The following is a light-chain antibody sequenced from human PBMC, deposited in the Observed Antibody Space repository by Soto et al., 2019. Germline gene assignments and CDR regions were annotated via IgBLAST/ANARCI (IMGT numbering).Light chain of an antibody. J-gene: IGKJ5*01. CDR3: QPRQYWPPIT. V-gene: IGKV3D-15*01. Sequence: EKVTTQSLATLSVSPEERVTLSCRASQSLTRNLAWYQHKPGQSPRLLIYGGSARATGVPARFSGSGSGTDFTLTISSLEPEDCAIYYCQPRQYWPPITFGQGTRLEIK. CDR1: QSLTRN. CDR2: GGS.